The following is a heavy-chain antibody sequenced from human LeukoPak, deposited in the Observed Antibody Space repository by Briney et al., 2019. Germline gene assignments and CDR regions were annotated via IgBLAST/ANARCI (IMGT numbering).Heavy chain of an antibody. CDR3: ARQLRGEAVAGHLQPFDY. J-gene: IGHJ4*02. CDR1: GGSISSYY. D-gene: IGHD6-19*01. CDR2: IYYSGSA. Sequence: PSETLSLTCTVSGGSISSYYWNWIRQPPGKGLEWIGYIYYSGSANYNPSLKSRVTISVDTSKNQFSLKLSSVTAADTAVYFCARQLRGEAVAGHLQPFDYWGQGTLVTVSS. V-gene: IGHV4-59*08.